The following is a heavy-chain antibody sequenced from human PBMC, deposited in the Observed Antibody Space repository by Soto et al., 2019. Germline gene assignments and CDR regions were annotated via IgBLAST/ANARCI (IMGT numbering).Heavy chain of an antibody. CDR1: GGSVSSGTHY. CDR3: ARVQVYSSSLDS. Sequence: QVQLQESGPGLVKPSETLSLTCTVSGGSVSSGTHYWSWIRQPPGKGLEWIGHIYYSGTTKYNPSLKSRVAISVDTSKNQFSLKLSSVTAADTAVYYCARVQVYSSSLDSWGQGALVTVSS. J-gene: IGHJ4*02. V-gene: IGHV4-61*01. D-gene: IGHD6-6*01. CDR2: IYYSGTT.